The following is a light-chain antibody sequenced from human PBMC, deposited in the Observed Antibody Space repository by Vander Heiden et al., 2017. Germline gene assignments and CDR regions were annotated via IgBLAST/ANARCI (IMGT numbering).Light chain of an antibody. CDR3: QQYGSSPQYT. CDR2: DAS. J-gene: IGKJ2*01. V-gene: IGKV3-20*01. Sequence: EIVLTQSPGTLSLSLGERATLSCRASQSVSSNSLAWYQQKPGQAPRLLIYDASTRATDIPDRFSGSGSGTDFTLTITKLEPEDFAVYYCQQYGSSPQYTFGQGTKLEIK. CDR1: QSVSSNS.